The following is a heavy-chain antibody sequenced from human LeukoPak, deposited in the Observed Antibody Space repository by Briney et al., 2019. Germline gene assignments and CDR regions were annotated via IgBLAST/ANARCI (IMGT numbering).Heavy chain of an antibody. CDR2: ISWDGGST. V-gene: IGHV3-43*01. CDR3: AKDGYGPLDY. J-gene: IGHJ4*02. D-gene: IGHD5-12*01. Sequence: GGSLRLSCAASGFTFSSYAMSWVRQAPGKGLEWVSLISWDGGSTYYADSVKGRFTISRDNSKNSLYLQMNSLRTEDTALYYCAKDGYGPLDYWGQGTLVTVSS. CDR1: GFTFSSYA.